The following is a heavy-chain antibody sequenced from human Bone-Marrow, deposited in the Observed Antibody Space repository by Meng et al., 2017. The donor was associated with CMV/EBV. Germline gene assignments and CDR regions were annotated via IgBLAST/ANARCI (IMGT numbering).Heavy chain of an antibody. CDR2: IIPILGIA. CDR3: ARGREAEMATIGEYFDY. Sequence: SVKVSCKASGGTFSSYTISWVRQAPGQGLEWMGRIIPILGIANYAQKFQGRVTITADKSTSTAYMELSSLRSEDTAVYYCARGREAEMATIGEYFDYWGQGTLVTVPS. D-gene: IGHD5-24*01. CDR1: GGTFSSYT. J-gene: IGHJ4*02. V-gene: IGHV1-69*02.